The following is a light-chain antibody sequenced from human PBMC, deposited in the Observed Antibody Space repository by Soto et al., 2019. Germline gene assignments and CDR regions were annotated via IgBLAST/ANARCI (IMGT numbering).Light chain of an antibody. Sequence: QSVLTQPPAVSGDPGQRVTISCTGSSSNIGAGYDVHWYQQLPGTAPKLLIYGNSNRPSGVPDRFTGSKSGTSASLAITGLQAEDETDYCCQSYDSSLSALFGGGTKLTVL. V-gene: IGLV1-40*01. CDR1: SSNIGAGYD. J-gene: IGLJ3*02. CDR3: QSYDSSLSAL. CDR2: GNS.